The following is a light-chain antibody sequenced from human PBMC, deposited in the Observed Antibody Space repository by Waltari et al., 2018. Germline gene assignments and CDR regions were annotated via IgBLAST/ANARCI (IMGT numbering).Light chain of an antibody. J-gene: IGLJ2*01. CDR1: NNDIGSYNL. CDR2: EVN. V-gene: IGLV2-23*02. CDR3: CSYAGTPRVV. Sequence: QSALTQPASVSGSPGPSITISCTGTNNDIGSYNLVSWHQQHPGKAPKVIIFEVNKRPSGVSNRFSGSKSGNTASLTVSGLHPEDEADYYCCSYAGTPRVVFGGGTKLTVL.